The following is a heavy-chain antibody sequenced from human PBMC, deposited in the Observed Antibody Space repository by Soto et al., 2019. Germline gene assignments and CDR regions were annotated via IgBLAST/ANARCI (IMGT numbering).Heavy chain of an antibody. Sequence: GGSLRLSCAASGFTVSSNYMSWARQAPGKGLEWVSVIYSGGSTYYADSVKGRFTISRHNSKNTLYLQMNSLRAEDTAVYYCARDAPGYYYYMDVWGKGTTVTVSS. CDR2: IYSGGST. CDR1: GFTVSSNY. J-gene: IGHJ6*03. CDR3: ARDAPGYYYYMDV. V-gene: IGHV3-53*04.